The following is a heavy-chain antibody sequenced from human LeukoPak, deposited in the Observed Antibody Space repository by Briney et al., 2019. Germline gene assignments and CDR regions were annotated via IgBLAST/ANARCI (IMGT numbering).Heavy chain of an antibody. D-gene: IGHD1-1*01. CDR1: GFTFSNYS. CDR3: AGSPTRRVLPTSLDY. CDR2: ISPSSHYI. J-gene: IGHJ4*02. V-gene: IGHV3-21*01. Sequence: PGGSLRLSCAGSGFTFSNYSINWVRQAPGKGLEWVSSISPSSHYIYYADSVKGRFTISRDNAKISLYLHMNSLRAEDTAVYYCAGSPTRRVLPTSLDYWGQGTLVTVSS.